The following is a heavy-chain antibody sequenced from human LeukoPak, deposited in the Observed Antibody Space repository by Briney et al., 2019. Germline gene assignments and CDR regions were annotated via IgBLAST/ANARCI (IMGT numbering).Heavy chain of an antibody. Sequence: GASVKVSCKASGYTFTSYGISWVRQAPGQGLEWMGRIIPILGIANYAQKFQGRVTITADKSTSTAYMELSSLRSEDTAVYYCARDKHYYDSSGPDYWGQGTLVTVSS. CDR2: IIPILGIA. V-gene: IGHV1-69*04. J-gene: IGHJ4*02. D-gene: IGHD3-22*01. CDR1: GYTFTSYG. CDR3: ARDKHYYDSSGPDY.